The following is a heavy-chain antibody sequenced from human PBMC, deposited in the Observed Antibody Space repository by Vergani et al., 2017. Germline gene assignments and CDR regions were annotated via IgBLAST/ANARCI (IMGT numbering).Heavy chain of an antibody. Sequence: QLQLHESGPGLVKPSETLSLTCTVSGGSISSSTYYWGWIRQPPGKGLEWLGSVYYSGSTYYNPSLKSRVTISVDTSKNQFSLKLNSVTAADTAVYYCARPLYYYYYMDVWGNGTTVTVSS. V-gene: IGHV4-39*01. J-gene: IGHJ6*03. CDR2: VYYSGST. CDR3: ARPLYYYYYMDV. CDR1: GGSISSSTYY.